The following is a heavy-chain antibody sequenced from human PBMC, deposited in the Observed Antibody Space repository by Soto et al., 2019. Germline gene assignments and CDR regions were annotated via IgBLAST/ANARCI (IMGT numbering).Heavy chain of an antibody. CDR1: GGSISSGGYY. CDR2: IYYSGST. D-gene: IGHD6-13*01. Sequence: SETLSLTCTVSGGSISSGGYYWSWIRQHPGKGLEWIGYIYYSGSTYYNPSLKSRVTISVDTSKNQFSLKLSSVTAADTAVYYCARDRGQIAADGPYNWFDTWGQGTLVTVS. J-gene: IGHJ5*02. V-gene: IGHV4-31*03. CDR3: ARDRGQIAADGPYNWFDT.